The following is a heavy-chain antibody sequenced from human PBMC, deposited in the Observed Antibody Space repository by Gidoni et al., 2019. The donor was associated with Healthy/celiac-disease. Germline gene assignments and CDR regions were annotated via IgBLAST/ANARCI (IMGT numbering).Heavy chain of an antibody. Sequence: QVQLVESGGGVVQPGRSLRLSCAASGFTFSSYGMHWVRQAPGKGLEWVAVIWYDGSNKYYADSVKGRFTISRDNSKNTLYLQMNSLRAEDTAVYYCARGGIAPTSYYYYGMDVWGQGTTVTVSS. V-gene: IGHV3-33*01. CDR1: GFTFSSYG. CDR3: ARGGIAPTSYYYYGMDV. J-gene: IGHJ6*02. CDR2: IWYDGSNK. D-gene: IGHD6-13*01.